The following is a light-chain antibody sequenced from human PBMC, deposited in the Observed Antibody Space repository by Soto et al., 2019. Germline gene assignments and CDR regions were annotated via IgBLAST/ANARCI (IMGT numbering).Light chain of an antibody. CDR2: GNT. J-gene: IGLJ2*01. CDR3: QSYDSSLTVYVV. V-gene: IGLV1-40*01. CDR1: SSNIGAGYD. Sequence: QSVLTQPPSVSGAPGQTVTISCTGSSSNIGAGYDVQWYQQLPGAAPQLVIFGNTNRPSGVPDRFSGSRSGTSASLDIIGVQAEDEGDYYCQSYDSSLTVYVVFGGGTKVTVL.